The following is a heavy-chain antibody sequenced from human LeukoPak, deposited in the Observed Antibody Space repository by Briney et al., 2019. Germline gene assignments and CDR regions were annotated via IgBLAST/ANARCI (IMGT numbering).Heavy chain of an antibody. CDR2: IYYSGST. D-gene: IGHD3-3*01. V-gene: IGHV4-39*07. CDR3: ARNLLRFESKWFDP. CDR1: GGSISSSSYY. Sequence: SETLSLTCTVSGGSISSSSYYWGWIRQPPGKGLEWIGSIYYSGSTYYNPPLKSRVTISVDTSKNQFSLKLSSVTAADTAVYYCARNLLRFESKWFDPWGQGTLVTVSS. J-gene: IGHJ5*02.